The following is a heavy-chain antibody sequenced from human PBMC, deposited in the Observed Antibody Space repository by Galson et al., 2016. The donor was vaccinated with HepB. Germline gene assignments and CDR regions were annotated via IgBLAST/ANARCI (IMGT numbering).Heavy chain of an antibody. D-gene: IGHD3-16*01. CDR2: IYYSGNT. Sequence: TLSLTCTVSSDSISNPDHYWSWVRQPPGKGLEWIGYIYYSGNTYYNPTLRGRLSTAVDTSKNQFSLRLTAVTAADTAVYYCARGRFDTGMDVWGQGTTVTVSS. CDR1: SDSISNPDHY. CDR3: ARGRFDTGMDV. V-gene: IGHV4-30-4*01. J-gene: IGHJ6*01.